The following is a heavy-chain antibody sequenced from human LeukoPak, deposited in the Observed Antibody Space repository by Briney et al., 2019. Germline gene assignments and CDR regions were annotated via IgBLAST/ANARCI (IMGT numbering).Heavy chain of an antibody. V-gene: IGHV1-18*04. J-gene: IGHJ2*01. CDR1: GYSXNVHG. CDR3: ARTLGGNYVEMATGVDL. D-gene: IGHD5-24*01. CDR2: ISAYXGNT. Sequence: ASVKVSCKASGYSXNVHGMTWVRQAPGQGLEWMGWISAYXGNTNYAAKFQGRVTMTTDTSTSTGYMELTSLRSDDTAVYYCARTLGGNYVEMATGVDLWGRGTLVTVS.